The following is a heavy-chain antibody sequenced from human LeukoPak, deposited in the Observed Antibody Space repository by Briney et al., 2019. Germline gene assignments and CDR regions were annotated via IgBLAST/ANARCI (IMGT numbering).Heavy chain of an antibody. J-gene: IGHJ4*02. V-gene: IGHV3-23*01. CDR1: GFTFSSYA. Sequence: GGSLRLSCAASGFTFSSYAMSWVRQAPGKGLEWVSAISGSGGSTYYADSVKGRFTISRDNSKNTLYLQVNSLRAEDTAVYYCAKDQGGNIVLMVYAISSGFDYWGQGTLVTVSS. CDR3: AKDQGGNIVLMVYAISSGFDY. D-gene: IGHD2-8*01. CDR2: ISGSGGST.